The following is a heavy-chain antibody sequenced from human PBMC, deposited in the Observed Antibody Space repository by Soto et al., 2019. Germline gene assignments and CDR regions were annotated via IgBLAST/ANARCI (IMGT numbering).Heavy chain of an antibody. D-gene: IGHD3-3*01. J-gene: IGHJ6*02. CDR1: GGSISSYY. Sequence: SETLSLTCTVSGGSISSYYWSWIRQPPGKGLEWIGYIYYSGSTNYNPSLKSRVTISVDTSKNQFSLKLSFLTAADTAVYYCARDTIGDYDFWSGYYQTYYYYGMDVWGQGTTVTVSS. CDR2: IYYSGST. V-gene: IGHV4-59*01. CDR3: ARDTIGDYDFWSGYYQTYYYYGMDV.